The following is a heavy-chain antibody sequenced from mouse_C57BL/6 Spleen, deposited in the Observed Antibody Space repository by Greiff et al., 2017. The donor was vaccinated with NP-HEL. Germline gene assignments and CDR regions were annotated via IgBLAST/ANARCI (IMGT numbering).Heavy chain of an antibody. Sequence: VQLQQSGPELVKPGASVKISCKASGYAFSSSWMNWVKQRPGQGLEWIGRIYPGDGDTNYNGKFKGKATLTADKSSSTAYMQLSSLTSEDSAVYFCERERTREGYYFDVWGTGTTVTVSS. CDR1: GYAFSSSW. CDR3: ERERTREGYYFDV. V-gene: IGHV1-82*01. CDR2: IYPGDGDT. J-gene: IGHJ1*03. D-gene: IGHD3-1*01.